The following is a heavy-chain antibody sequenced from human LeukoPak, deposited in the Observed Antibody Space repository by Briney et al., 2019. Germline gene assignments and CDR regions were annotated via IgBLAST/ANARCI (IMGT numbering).Heavy chain of an antibody. Sequence: GGSLRLSCAASGFTFITYWMHWVRQAPGEGLVWVSRINSDGTSTNYADSVKGRFTISRDNTKNTLYLQMNSLRGEDTAVYYCARDPTYGSGTYWFDPWGQGTLVTVSS. CDR2: INSDGTST. D-gene: IGHD3-10*01. CDR3: ARDPTYGSGTYWFDP. J-gene: IGHJ5*02. V-gene: IGHV3-74*01. CDR1: GFTFITYW.